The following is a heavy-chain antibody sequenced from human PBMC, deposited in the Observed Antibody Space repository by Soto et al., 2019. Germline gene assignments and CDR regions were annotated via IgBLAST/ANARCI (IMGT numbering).Heavy chain of an antibody. CDR3: ARDPFYCSSTSCYFHYYYGMDF. Sequence: GGSLRLSCAASGFTFSSYAMHWVRQAPGKGLEWVAVISYDGSNKYYADSVKGRFTISRDNSKNTLYLQMNSLRAEDTAVYYCARDPFYCSSTSCYFHYYYGMDFWGQGTTVTVSS. J-gene: IGHJ6*02. CDR1: GFTFSSYA. CDR2: ISYDGSNK. D-gene: IGHD2-2*01. V-gene: IGHV3-30-3*01.